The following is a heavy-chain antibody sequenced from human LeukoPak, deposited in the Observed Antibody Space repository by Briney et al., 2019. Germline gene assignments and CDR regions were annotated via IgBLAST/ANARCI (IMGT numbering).Heavy chain of an antibody. CDR2: IYYSGST. D-gene: IGHD1-26*01. V-gene: IGHV4-39*01. J-gene: IGHJ4*02. CDR3: ARHSGTYYADFDY. CDR1: GGSISSYY. Sequence: PSETLSLTCTVSGGSISSYYWGWIRQPPGKGLEWIGSIYYSGSTYYNPSLKSRVTISVDTSKNQFSLKLSSVTAADTAVYYCARHSGTYYADFDYWGQGTLVTVSS.